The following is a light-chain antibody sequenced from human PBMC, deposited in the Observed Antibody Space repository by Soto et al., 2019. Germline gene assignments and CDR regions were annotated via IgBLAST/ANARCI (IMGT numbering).Light chain of an antibody. CDR2: GNS. CDR3: QSYDSSLSGWV. CDR1: SSNIGAGSG. Sequence: QSVLTQPPSVSGAPGQRVTISCTGSSSNIGAGSGLHWYQQLPGTATKLLIYGNSNRPSGVPDRFSGSKSGTSASLAITGLQAEDEADYYCQSYDSSLSGWVFGGGTKLTVL. V-gene: IGLV1-40*01. J-gene: IGLJ3*02.